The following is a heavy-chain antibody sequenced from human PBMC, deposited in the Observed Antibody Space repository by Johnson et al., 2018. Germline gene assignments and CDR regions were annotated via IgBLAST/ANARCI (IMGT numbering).Heavy chain of an antibody. V-gene: IGHV3-30-3*01. CDR2: ITYAGSNK. J-gene: IGHJ3*01. Sequence: QVQLVESGGGVVQPGRSLRLSCAASGFTFSSYAIHWVRQAPGKGLEWVAFITYAGSNKDYADSVKGRFPIPRDNSKNPLYLQMNRLRVEDTAVYYWARDRQWLGSSDGFDFWGQGTMVTVSS. CDR1: GFTFSSYA. CDR3: ARDRQWLGSSDGFDF. D-gene: IGHD6-19*01.